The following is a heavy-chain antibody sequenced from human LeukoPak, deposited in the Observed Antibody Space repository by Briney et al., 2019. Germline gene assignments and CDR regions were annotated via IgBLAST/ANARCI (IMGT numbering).Heavy chain of an antibody. CDR3: ARVPIPYGSGSYYKGGGGWFDP. D-gene: IGHD3-10*01. V-gene: IGHV1-2*06. CDR1: GGTFSSYA. J-gene: IGHJ5*02. CDR2: INPNSGGT. Sequence: ASVKVSCKASGGTFSSYAISWVRQAPGQGLEWMGRINPNSGGTNYAQKFQGRVTMTRDTSISTAYMELSRLRSDDTAVYYCARVPIPYGSGSYYKGGGGWFDPWGQGTLVTVSS.